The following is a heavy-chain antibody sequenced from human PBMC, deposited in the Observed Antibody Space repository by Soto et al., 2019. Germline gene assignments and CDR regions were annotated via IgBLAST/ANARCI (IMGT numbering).Heavy chain of an antibody. Sequence: EVQLLESGGDLAQPGGSLRLICAASGFTFSNYAMTWVRQSPGKGLEWVSTITSAGSTFYGDTLKGRFTISRDNSKSTLYLQMNSLGAEDTAVYYCAKTDKWHSQSSGRATRFDSGGQGTVVTVSS. D-gene: IGHD3-22*01. CDR1: GFTFSNYA. CDR2: ITSAGST. V-gene: IGHV3-23*01. CDR3: AKTDKWHSQSSGRATRFDS. J-gene: IGHJ4*02.